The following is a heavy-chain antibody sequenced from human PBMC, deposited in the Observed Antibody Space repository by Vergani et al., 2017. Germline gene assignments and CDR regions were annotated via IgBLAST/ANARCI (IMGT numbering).Heavy chain of an antibody. Sequence: EVQLVESGGGLVQPGGSLRLSCAASGFTFSSYWMHWVRHTPEKGLVWVSRINTDGSWTTYADSVKGRFTISRDNAKNTLYLQMNSLRVEETAVYYCARGKDCGGSSCNGSPYYGLDLLGEGTTVTVSS. V-gene: IGHV3-74*01. J-gene: IGHJ6*04. CDR3: ARGKDCGGSSCNGSPYYGLDL. CDR2: INTDGSWT. CDR1: GFTFSSYW. D-gene: IGHD2-15*01.